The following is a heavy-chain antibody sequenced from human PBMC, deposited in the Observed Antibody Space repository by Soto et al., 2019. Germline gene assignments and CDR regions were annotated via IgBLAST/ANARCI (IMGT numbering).Heavy chain of an antibody. CDR2: IKEDGSEK. V-gene: IGHV3-7*03. Sequence: PWGSLRLSCAASGFTFSNYWMSWVRQAPWKGLEWVANIKEDGSEKYYVDSVKGRFTISRDNGKNSLHLQMNSLRAEDTAVYYCATSPYPSYYYYGMDVWGQGTTVTVSS. CDR1: GFTFSNYW. J-gene: IGHJ6*02. CDR3: ATSPYPSYYYYGMDV.